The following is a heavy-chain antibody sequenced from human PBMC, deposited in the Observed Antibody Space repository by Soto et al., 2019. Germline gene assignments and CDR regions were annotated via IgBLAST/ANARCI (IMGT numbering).Heavy chain of an antibody. CDR3: ARNYDSRYFYYYGMDV. J-gene: IGHJ6*02. D-gene: IGHD5-12*01. V-gene: IGHV1-3*01. CDR1: GYTFRSYA. Sequence: ASVKVSCKASGYTFRSYAIHWVRQAPGQRLEWMGWISAGNGNTKYSEKFQGRVTITRDTAASTAYMEVSSLRSGDTGVYYCARNYDSRYFYYYGMDVWGQGTTVTVSS. CDR2: ISAGNGNT.